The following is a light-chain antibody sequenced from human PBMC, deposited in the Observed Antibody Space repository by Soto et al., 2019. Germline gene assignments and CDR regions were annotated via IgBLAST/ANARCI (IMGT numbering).Light chain of an antibody. CDR2: DAS. J-gene: IGKJ5*01. CDR3: QQRSNWPPIT. CDR1: QDVGKY. Sequence: EVVLTQSPATLSLSPGERATLSCRASQDVGKYLAWYQQNPGQAPRLLIYDASNRATGIPARFSGSGSGTDFTLTISSLEPEDFAVYYCQQRSNWPPITFGQGTRLEIK. V-gene: IGKV3-11*01.